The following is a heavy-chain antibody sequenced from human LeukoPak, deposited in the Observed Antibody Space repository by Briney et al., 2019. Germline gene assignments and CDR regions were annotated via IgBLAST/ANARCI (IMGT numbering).Heavy chain of an antibody. CDR2: IYYSGST. D-gene: IGHD2-21*01. J-gene: IGHJ3*02. Sequence: PSETLPLTCTVSGGSISSCCYYWGWIRQPPGKGLEWIGSIYYSGSTYYNPSLKSRITIFVDTSKIQFSLKLSSVTATDTAVYYCARQGDSGRAFDIWGQGTVVTVSS. V-gene: IGHV4-39*01. CDR1: GGSISSCCYY. CDR3: ARQGDSGRAFDI.